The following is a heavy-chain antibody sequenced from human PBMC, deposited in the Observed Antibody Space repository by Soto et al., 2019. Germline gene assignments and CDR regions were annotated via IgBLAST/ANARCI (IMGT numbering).Heavy chain of an antibody. CDR3: ARDDCTNGVCYNGMDV. Sequence: GGSLRLSCAASRFTFSSYGMHWVRQAPGKGLEWVAVIWYDGSNKYYADSVKGRFTISRDNSKNTLYLQMNSLRAEDTAVYYCARDDCTNGVCYNGMDVWGQGTTVTVSS. J-gene: IGHJ6*02. D-gene: IGHD2-8*01. CDR1: RFTFSSYG. V-gene: IGHV3-33*01. CDR2: IWYDGSNK.